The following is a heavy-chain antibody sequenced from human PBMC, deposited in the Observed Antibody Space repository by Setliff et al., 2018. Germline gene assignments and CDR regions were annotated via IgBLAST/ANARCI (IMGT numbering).Heavy chain of an antibody. V-gene: IGHV4-39*07. CDR2: IYYSGST. Sequence: SETLSLTCTVSGGSISSSSYYRGWIRQPPGKGLEWIGSIYYSGSTYYNPSLKSRVTISVDTSKNQFSLKLSSVTAADTAVYYCAREHGYSYGQTYYYYGMDVWGKGTTVTVSS. CDR1: GGSISSSSYY. J-gene: IGHJ6*04. D-gene: IGHD5-18*01. CDR3: AREHGYSYGQTYYYYGMDV.